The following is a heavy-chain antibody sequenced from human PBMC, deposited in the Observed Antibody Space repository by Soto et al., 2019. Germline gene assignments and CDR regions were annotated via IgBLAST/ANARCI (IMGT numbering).Heavy chain of an antibody. Sequence: ASVKVSCKVSGYTLTELSMHWVRQAPGKGLEWMGGFDPEDGETIYAQKFQGRVTMTEDTSTDTAYMELSSLRSEDTAVYYCATGPMVRGPDYYYYGMDVWGQGTTVTVSS. J-gene: IGHJ6*02. V-gene: IGHV1-24*01. D-gene: IGHD3-10*01. CDR3: ATGPMVRGPDYYYYGMDV. CDR2: FDPEDGET. CDR1: GYTLTELS.